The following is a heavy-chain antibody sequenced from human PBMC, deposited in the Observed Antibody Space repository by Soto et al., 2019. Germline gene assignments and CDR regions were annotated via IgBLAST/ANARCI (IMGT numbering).Heavy chain of an antibody. CDR1: GFTFSTYG. V-gene: IGHV3-30*18. CDR2: ISYDGTNK. D-gene: IGHD4-17*01. CDR3: AKDLQSYGDYDYYCYGMDV. J-gene: IGHJ6*02. Sequence: QVQLVESGGGEVQPERSLTLSCAASGFTFSTYGMHWVRQTSGKGLEWVAVISYDGTNKFYSDSVKGRFTISRDNFKNTLTLQMNSLRAADTAVYSCAKDLQSYGDYDYYCYGMDVWGLGTRVTVSS.